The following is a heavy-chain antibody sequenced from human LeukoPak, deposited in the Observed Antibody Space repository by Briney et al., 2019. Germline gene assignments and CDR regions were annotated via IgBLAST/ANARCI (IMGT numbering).Heavy chain of an antibody. J-gene: IGHJ4*02. CDR3: ARVIDYYDSSGYYPNDY. CDR1: GYTFTSHG. CDR2: ISAYNGNT. Sequence: ASVKVSCKASGYTFTSHGISWVRQAPGQGLEWMGWISAYNGNTNYAQKLQGRVTMTTDTSTSTAYMELRSLRSDDTAVYYCARVIDYYDSSGYYPNDYWGQGTLVTVSS. D-gene: IGHD3-22*01. V-gene: IGHV1-18*01.